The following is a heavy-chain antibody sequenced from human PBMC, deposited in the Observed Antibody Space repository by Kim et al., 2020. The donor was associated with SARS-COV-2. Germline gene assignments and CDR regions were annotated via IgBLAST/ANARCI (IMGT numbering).Heavy chain of an antibody. J-gene: IGHJ6*02. CDR1: GGSFSGYY. D-gene: IGHD2-2*01. V-gene: IGHV4-34*01. CDR3: ARGIVVVPAALGYYYGMDV. CDR2: INHSGST. Sequence: SQTLSLTCAVYGGSFSGYYWSWIRQPPGKGLEWIGEINHSGSTNYNPSLKSRVTISVDTSKNQFSLKLSSVTAADTAVYYCARGIVVVPAALGYYYGMDVWGQGTTVTVSS.